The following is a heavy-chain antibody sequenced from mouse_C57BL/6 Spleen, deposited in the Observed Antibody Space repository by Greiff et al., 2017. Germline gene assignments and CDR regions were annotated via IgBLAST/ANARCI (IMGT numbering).Heavy chain of an antibody. CDR3: ARFGYGSSSGYAMDY. D-gene: IGHD1-1*01. CDR2: IYPGSGNT. V-gene: IGHV1-76*01. Sequence: QVQLQQSGAELVRPGASVKLSCKASGYTFTDYYINWVKQRPGQGLEWIARIYPGSGNTYYNEKFKGKATLTAEKSSSTAYMQLSSLTSEDSAVYFCARFGYGSSSGYAMDYWGQGTSVTVSS. CDR1: GYTFTDYY. J-gene: IGHJ4*01.